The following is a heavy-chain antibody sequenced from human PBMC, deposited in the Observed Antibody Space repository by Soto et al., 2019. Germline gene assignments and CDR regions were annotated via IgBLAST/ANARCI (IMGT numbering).Heavy chain of an antibody. CDR2: IYSGGST. J-gene: IGHJ3*02. V-gene: IGHV3-66*01. CDR1: GFTVSSNY. Sequence: EVQLVESGGGLVQPGGSLRLSCAASGFTVSSNYMSWVRQAPGKGLEWVSVIYSGGSTYYADSVKGRFTISRDNSKNTLYLQMNSLRAEDTAVYYCARDRAQLPSGGDIWGQGTMVTVSS. CDR3: ARDRAQLPSGGDI. D-gene: IGHD2-2*01.